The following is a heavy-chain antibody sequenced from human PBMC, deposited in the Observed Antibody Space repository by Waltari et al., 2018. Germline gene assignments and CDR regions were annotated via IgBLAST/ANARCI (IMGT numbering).Heavy chain of an antibody. J-gene: IGHJ3*02. V-gene: IGHV1-8*01. CDR1: GYTFTSYD. Sequence: QVQLVQSGAEVKKPGASVKVSCKASGYTFTSYDINWVRQATGQGLEWMGWMNPNSGNTGYAQKFQGRVTMTRNTSISTAYMELSSLRSEDTAVYYCARDNDYSNYYPFDIWGQGTMVTVSS. D-gene: IGHD4-4*01. CDR3: ARDNDYSNYYPFDI. CDR2: MNPNSGNT.